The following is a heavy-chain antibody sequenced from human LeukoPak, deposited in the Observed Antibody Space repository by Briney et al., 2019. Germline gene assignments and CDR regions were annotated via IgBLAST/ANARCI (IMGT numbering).Heavy chain of an antibody. V-gene: IGHV4-30-4*08. D-gene: IGHD4-23*01. Sequence: PSQTLSLTCTVSGGSISSGDYYWSWIRQPPGKGLEWIGYIYYSGSTYYNPSLKSRVTISVDTSKNQFSLKLCSVTAADTAVYYCARGGDYGGKSETDYWGQGTLVTVSS. CDR2: IYYSGST. CDR1: GGSISSGDYY. J-gene: IGHJ4*02. CDR3: ARGGDYGGKSETDY.